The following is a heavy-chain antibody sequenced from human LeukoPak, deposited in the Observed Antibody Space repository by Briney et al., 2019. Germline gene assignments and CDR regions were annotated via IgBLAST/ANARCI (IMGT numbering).Heavy chain of an antibody. CDR3: ARETIYYDILTGYYTGNEFDY. CDR1: GFTFSSYA. V-gene: IGHV3-30-3*01. J-gene: IGHJ4*02. D-gene: IGHD3-9*01. Sequence: GGSLRLSCAASGFTFSSYAMHWVRQAPGKGLEWVAVISYDGSNKYYADSVKGRFTISRDNSKNTLYLQMNSLRAEDTAVYYCARETIYYDILTGYYTGNEFDYWGQGTLVTVSS. CDR2: ISYDGSNK.